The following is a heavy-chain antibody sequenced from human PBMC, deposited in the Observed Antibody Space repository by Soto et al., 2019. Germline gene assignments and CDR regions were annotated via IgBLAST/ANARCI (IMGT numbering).Heavy chain of an antibody. D-gene: IGHD2-2*01. CDR2: INPSGGST. J-gene: IGHJ4*02. Sequence: QVQLVQSGAEVKKPGASVKVSCKASGYTFTSYYMHWVRQAPGQGLEWMGIINPSGGSTSYAQKFQGRVTMTRDTSTSTVDMELSSLRSEDTAVYYCARVDCSSTSCYGQFDYRGQGGLVAVSS. CDR1: GYTFTSYY. V-gene: IGHV1-46*01. CDR3: ARVDCSSTSCYGQFDY.